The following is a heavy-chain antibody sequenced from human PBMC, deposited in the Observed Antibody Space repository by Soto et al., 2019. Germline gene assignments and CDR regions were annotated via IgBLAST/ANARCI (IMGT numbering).Heavy chain of an antibody. J-gene: IGHJ3*02. CDR1: GYTFTSYG. CDR3: ARIKRGIAVAGTKVRDAFDI. Sequence: ASVKVSCKASGYTFTSYGISWVRQAPGQGLEWMGWISAYNGNTNYAQKLQGRVTMTTDTSTSTAYMELRSLRSDDTAVYYCARIKRGIAVAGTKVRDAFDIWGQGTMVTVSS. V-gene: IGHV1-18*01. CDR2: ISAYNGNT. D-gene: IGHD6-19*01.